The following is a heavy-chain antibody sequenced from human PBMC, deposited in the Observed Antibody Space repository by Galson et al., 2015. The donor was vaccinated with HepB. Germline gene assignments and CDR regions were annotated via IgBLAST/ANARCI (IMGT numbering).Heavy chain of an antibody. CDR2: ISYDGSNK. CDR1: GFTFSSYA. CDR3: ARPVKVAQLRAGYYFDY. J-gene: IGHJ4*02. D-gene: IGHD2-2*01. Sequence: SLRLSCAGSGFTFSSYAMHWVRQAPGKGLEWVAVISYDGSNKYYADSVKGRFTISRDNSKNTLYLQMNSLRAEDTAVYYCARPVKVAQLRAGYYFDYWGQGTLVTVSS. V-gene: IGHV3-30*01.